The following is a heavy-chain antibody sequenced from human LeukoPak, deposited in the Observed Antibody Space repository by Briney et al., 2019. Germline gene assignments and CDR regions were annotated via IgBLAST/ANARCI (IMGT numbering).Heavy chain of an antibody. Sequence: ASVKLSCKASGGTFSSYAISWVRQAPGQGLEWMGRIIPIFGIANYAQKFQGRVTITADKSTSTAYMELSSLRSEDTAVYYCARSMGITGTTGYFQHWGQGTLVTVSS. CDR2: IIPIFGIA. J-gene: IGHJ1*01. D-gene: IGHD1-7*01. CDR1: GGTFSSYA. V-gene: IGHV1-69*04. CDR3: ARSMGITGTTGYFQH.